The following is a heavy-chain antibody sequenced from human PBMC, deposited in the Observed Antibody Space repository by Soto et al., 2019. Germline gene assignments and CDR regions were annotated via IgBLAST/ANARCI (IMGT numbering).Heavy chain of an antibody. Sequence: PGEYLKIYCKGSGYSFTSYWIGWERQMPGKGLEWMGIIYPGDSDTRYSPSFQGQVTISAAKSISTPYLPWSSLKASDTAMYYCARQAYCGGYCYSGPYFDYWGQGTLVTVSS. CDR2: IYPGDSDT. D-gene: IGHD2-21*02. V-gene: IGHV5-51*01. J-gene: IGHJ4*02. CDR1: GYSFTSYW. CDR3: ARQAYCGGYCYSGPYFDY.